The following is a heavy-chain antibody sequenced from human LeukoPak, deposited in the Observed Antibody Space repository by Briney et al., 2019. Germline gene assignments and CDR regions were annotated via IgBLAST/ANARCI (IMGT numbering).Heavy chain of an antibody. V-gene: IGHV1-2*02. CDR2: INPNSGGT. Sequence: GASVKVSCKASGYTFTGYYMHWVRQAPGQGLEWMGWINPNSGGTNYAQKFQGRVTMTRDTSISTAYMELSRLRSDDTAVYYCARRDGYTIADAFDIWGQGTVVTVSS. D-gene: IGHD5-24*01. CDR1: GYTFTGYY. CDR3: ARRDGYTIADAFDI. J-gene: IGHJ3*02.